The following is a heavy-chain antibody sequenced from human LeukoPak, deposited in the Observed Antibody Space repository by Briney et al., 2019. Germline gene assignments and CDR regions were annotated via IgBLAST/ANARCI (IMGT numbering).Heavy chain of an antibody. D-gene: IGHD1-26*01. V-gene: IGHV1-2*02. Sequence: ASVKVSCKASGYTFIGYYIHWVRQAPGQGLEWMGWINPQSGDTNYAQKFQGRVTLTRDTSISTAYMELSRLRSDDTAVYYCATGLTELLVAFDIWGQGTMVTVSS. CDR2: INPQSGDT. J-gene: IGHJ3*02. CDR1: GYTFIGYY. CDR3: ATGLTELLVAFDI.